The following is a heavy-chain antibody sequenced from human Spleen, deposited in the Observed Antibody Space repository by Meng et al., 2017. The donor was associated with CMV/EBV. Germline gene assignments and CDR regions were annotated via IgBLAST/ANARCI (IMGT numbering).Heavy chain of an antibody. CDR3: AKDTVFRKQDADI. D-gene: IGHD2-15*01. CDR2: IKHDGSEV. Sequence: GESLKISCEASGFILRRHGMHWFRQAPGKGLEWLAFIKHDGSEVQYAGSVKGRFTISRDNSMNTLFLQMSSLRVEDTAVYYCAKDTVFRKQDADIWVQGTRVTVSS. CDR1: GFILRRHG. V-gene: IGHV3-30*02. J-gene: IGHJ3*02.